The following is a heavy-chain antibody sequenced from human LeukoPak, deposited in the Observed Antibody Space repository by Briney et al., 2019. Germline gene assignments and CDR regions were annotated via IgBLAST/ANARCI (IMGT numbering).Heavy chain of an antibody. V-gene: IGHV4-59*08. CDR3: ARHTDIAPLSSLKY. CDR2: IYYSGST. J-gene: IGHJ4*02. CDR1: GGSISSYY. Sequence: SETLSPTCTVSGGSISSYYWSWIRQTPGKGLEWIGDIYYSGSTNYNPSLKSRVTISVDRSKNQFSLKLSSVTAADTAVYYCARHTDIAPLSSLKYWGQGTLVTVSS. D-gene: IGHD6-13*01.